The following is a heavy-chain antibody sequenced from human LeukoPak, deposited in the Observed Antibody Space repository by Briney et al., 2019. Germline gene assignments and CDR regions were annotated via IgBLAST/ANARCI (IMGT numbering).Heavy chain of an antibody. CDR2: IYYSGST. D-gene: IGHD6-19*01. CDR1: GGSISSYY. CDR3: ARDTPVAGPDY. V-gene: IGHV4-59*01. J-gene: IGHJ4*02. Sequence: PSETLSLTCTVSGGSISSYYWSWIRQPPGKGLEWIGYIYYSGSTNYNPSLKSRVTISVDTSKNQFSLKLSSVTAADTAVYYRARDTPVAGPDYWGQGTLVTVSS.